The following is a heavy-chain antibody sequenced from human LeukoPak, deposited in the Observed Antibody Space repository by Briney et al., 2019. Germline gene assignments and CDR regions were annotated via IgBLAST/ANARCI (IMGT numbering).Heavy chain of an antibody. CDR2: IFYSGGT. Sequence: PSETLSLTCTVSGGSLITPNYYWGWVRLPPRKGLEWIGNIFYSGGTYYNQSLQSRVTISLDTSRNQFSLKLNSVTAADTAVYYCARDIGLMVYAPYYFDYWGQGTLVTVSS. D-gene: IGHD2-8*01. CDR3: ARDIGLMVYAPYYFDY. CDR1: GGSLITPNYY. V-gene: IGHV4-39*07. J-gene: IGHJ4*02.